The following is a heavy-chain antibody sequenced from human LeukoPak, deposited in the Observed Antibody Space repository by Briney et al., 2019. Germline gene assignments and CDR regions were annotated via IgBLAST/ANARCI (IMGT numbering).Heavy chain of an antibody. CDR2: ISYNGGDK. J-gene: IGHJ4*02. CDR3: VRDLDSYFDY. Sequence: GGSLRLSCVASGITFSSYGMHWVRQAPGKGLEWVAVISYNGGDKFYADSVKGRFTISRDNSKNTLCLQMNSLRAEDTAVYYCVRDLDSYFDYWGQGTLVTVSS. V-gene: IGHV3-33*01. CDR1: GITFSSYG.